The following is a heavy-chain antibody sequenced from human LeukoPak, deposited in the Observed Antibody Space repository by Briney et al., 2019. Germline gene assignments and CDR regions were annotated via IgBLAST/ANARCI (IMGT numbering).Heavy chain of an antibody. CDR1: GFTFGDYG. J-gene: IGHJ4*02. CDR2: IRSKAYGGTT. V-gene: IGHV3-49*04. CDR3: TGSFGELTFFDY. Sequence: GGSLRLSCTASGFTFGDYGMNWVRQAPGKGPEWVSFIRSKAYGGTTEYAASVKGRFTISRDDSKSIAYLQMNSLKTEDTAVYYCTGSFGELTFFDYWGQGTLVTVSS. D-gene: IGHD3-10*01.